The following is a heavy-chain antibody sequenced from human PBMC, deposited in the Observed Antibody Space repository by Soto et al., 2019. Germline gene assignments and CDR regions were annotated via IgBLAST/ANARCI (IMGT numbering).Heavy chain of an antibody. Sequence: SVKVSCKASGGTFSSYTISWVRQAPGQGLEWMGRIIPILGIANYAQKFQGRVTITADKSTSTAYMELSSLRSEDTAVYYCAREYGDYRSLDYYYYMDVWGKGTTVTVSS. CDR2: IIPILGIA. D-gene: IGHD4-17*01. J-gene: IGHJ6*03. V-gene: IGHV1-69*04. CDR3: AREYGDYRSLDYYYYMDV. CDR1: GGTFSSYT.